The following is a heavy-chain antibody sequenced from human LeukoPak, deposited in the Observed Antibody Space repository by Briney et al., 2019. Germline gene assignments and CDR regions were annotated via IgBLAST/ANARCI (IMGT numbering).Heavy chain of an antibody. J-gene: IGHJ4*02. CDR2: ISYDGSNK. Sequence: PGRSLRLSCAASGFTFSSYAMHWVRQAPGKGLEWVAVISYDGSNKYYADSVKGRFTTSRDNSKNTLYLQMNSLRAEDTAVYYCAREGGYSYGYDYWGQGTLVTVSS. D-gene: IGHD5-18*01. V-gene: IGHV3-30-3*01. CDR3: AREGGYSYGYDY. CDR1: GFTFSSYA.